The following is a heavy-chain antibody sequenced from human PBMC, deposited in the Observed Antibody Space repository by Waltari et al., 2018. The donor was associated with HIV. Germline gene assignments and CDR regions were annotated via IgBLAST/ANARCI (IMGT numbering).Heavy chain of an antibody. V-gene: IGHV4-39*07. Sequence: QLQLQESGPGLVKPSETLSLTCTVSGGSISSSRYYWGWIRQPPGKGREWMGSIYYSGGTYDNQSLKSRVTISVDTSKNQFSLKLSSVTAADTAVYYCARDRSSWSPPYYYYYYGMDVWGQGTTVTVSS. CDR3: ARDRSSWSPPYYYYYYGMDV. CDR2: IYYSGGT. J-gene: IGHJ6*02. D-gene: IGHD6-13*01. CDR1: GGSISSSRYY.